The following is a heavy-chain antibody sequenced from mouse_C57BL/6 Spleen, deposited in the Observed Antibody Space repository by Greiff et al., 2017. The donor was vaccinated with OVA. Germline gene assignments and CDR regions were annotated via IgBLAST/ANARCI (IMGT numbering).Heavy chain of an antibody. CDR2: IDPSDSYT. V-gene: IGHV1-50*01. CDR3: ARWTIDYDYDRFAY. D-gene: IGHD2-4*01. Sequence: QVQLQQPGAELVKPGASVKLSCKASGYTFTSYWMQWVKQRPGQGLEWIGEIDPSDSYTNYNQKFKGKATLTVDTSSSTAYMQLSSLTSEDSAVYYCARWTIDYDYDRFAYWGQGTLVTVSA. CDR1: GYTFTSYW. J-gene: IGHJ3*01.